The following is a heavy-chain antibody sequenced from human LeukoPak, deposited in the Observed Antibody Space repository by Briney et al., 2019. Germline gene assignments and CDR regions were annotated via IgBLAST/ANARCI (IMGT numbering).Heavy chain of an antibody. V-gene: IGHV4-59*01. Sequence: SETLSLTCTVSGGSISSYYWSWIRQPPGKGLESIGYIYYSGYTNYNPALKSRVTISVDTSKNQFSLKLSSVTAADTAVYYCAKDGGEYYDILTGYYPRLYYMDVWGKGTTVTISS. CDR2: IYYSGYT. CDR1: GGSISSYY. J-gene: IGHJ6*03. D-gene: IGHD3-9*01. CDR3: AKDGGEYYDILTGYYPRLYYMDV.